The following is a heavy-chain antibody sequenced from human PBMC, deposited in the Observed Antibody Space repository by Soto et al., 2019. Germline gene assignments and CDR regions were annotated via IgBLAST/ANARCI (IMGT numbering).Heavy chain of an antibody. D-gene: IGHD2-2*01. CDR2: ISAYNGNT. V-gene: IGHV1-18*01. CDR1: GYTFTSYG. CDR3: ARGGYCSTPSCYLAWFDP. Sequence: QVQLVQSGAEVKKPGASVKVSCKASGYTFTSYGISWVRQAPGQGLEWMGWISAYNGNTNHAQKFQGRATMTTDTSTSTADMELRSLRSDDTAVYYCARGGYCSTPSCYLAWFDPWGQGTLVTVSS. J-gene: IGHJ5*02.